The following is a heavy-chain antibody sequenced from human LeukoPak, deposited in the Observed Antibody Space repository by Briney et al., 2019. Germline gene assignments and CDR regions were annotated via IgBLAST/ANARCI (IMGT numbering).Heavy chain of an antibody. V-gene: IGHV4-38-2*02. CDR2: IYHSGST. Sequence: SETLSLTCTVSGYSISSGYYWGWIRQPPGKGLEWIGNIYHSGSTYQNPSLKSRVTISVDTSKNQFSLRLSSVTAADTAVYYCASVPPRHCSGGSCYSGWFDPWGQGTLVTVSS. D-gene: IGHD2-15*01. CDR1: GYSISSGYY. J-gene: IGHJ5*02. CDR3: ASVPPRHCSGGSCYSGWFDP.